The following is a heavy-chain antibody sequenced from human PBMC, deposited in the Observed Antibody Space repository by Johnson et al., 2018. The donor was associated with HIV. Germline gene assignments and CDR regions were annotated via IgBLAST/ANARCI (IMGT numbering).Heavy chain of an antibody. D-gene: IGHD3-10*01. J-gene: IGHJ3*01. Sequence: MQLVESGGGLIQPGGSLRLSCAASGFTVSSNYMSWVRQAPGKGLEWVSVIYSGGSTYYADPVKGRFTISRDNSKNTLFLQMNSLRAEDTSVDYGARSMRGAFDVWGQGTMVTVSS. CDR1: GFTVSSNY. V-gene: IGHV3-66*03. CDR3: ARSMRGAFDV. CDR2: IYSGGST.